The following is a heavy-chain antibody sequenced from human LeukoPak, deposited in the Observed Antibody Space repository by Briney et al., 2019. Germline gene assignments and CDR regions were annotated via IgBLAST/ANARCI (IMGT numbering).Heavy chain of an antibody. D-gene: IGHD6-19*01. Sequence: PSETLSLTCTVSGGSISSYYWSWIRQPPGKGLEWIGYIYYSGSTSYNPSLKSRVTISVDTSKNQFSLKLSSVTAADTAVYYCASSSIASGWNYFDYWGQGTLVTVSS. CDR2: IYYSGST. CDR3: ASSSIASGWNYFDY. V-gene: IGHV4-59*08. J-gene: IGHJ4*02. CDR1: GGSISSYY.